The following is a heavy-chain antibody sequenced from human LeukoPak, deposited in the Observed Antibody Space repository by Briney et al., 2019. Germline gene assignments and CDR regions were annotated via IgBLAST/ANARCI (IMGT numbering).Heavy chain of an antibody. CDR2: ISGSGGST. CDR1: GFTFSSYA. V-gene: IGHV3-23*01. Sequence: GGSLRLSCAASGFTFSSYAMSWVRQPPGKGLEWVSAISGSGGSTYYADSVKGRFTISRDNSKNTLYLQMNSLRAEDTAVYYCARSRAGGGYFVDYWGQGTLVTVSS. J-gene: IGHJ4*02. D-gene: IGHD3-22*01. CDR3: ARSRAGGGYFVDY.